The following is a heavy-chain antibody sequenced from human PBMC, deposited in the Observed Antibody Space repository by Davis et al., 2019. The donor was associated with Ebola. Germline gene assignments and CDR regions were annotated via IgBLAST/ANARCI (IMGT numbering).Heavy chain of an antibody. CDR2: IIPILGIA. CDR1: GGTFSSYA. Sequence: SVKVSCKASGGTFSSYAISWVRQAPGQGLEWMGRIIPILGIANYAQKFQGRVTITADKSTSTAYMELSSLRSEDTAVYYCARADWNYPRGGGYWGQGTLVTVSS. V-gene: IGHV1-69*04. CDR3: ARADWNYPRGGGY. D-gene: IGHD1-7*01. J-gene: IGHJ4*02.